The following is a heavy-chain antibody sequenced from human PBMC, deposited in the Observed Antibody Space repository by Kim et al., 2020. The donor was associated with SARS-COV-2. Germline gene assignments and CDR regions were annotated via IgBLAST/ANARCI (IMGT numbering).Heavy chain of an antibody. Sequence: GGSLRLSCAASGFTFSSYDMHWVRQATGKGLEWVSAIGTAGDTYYPGSVKGRFTISRENAKNSLYLQMNSLRAGDTAVYYCARANYYDSSGYYYDYWGQGTLVTVSS. V-gene: IGHV3-13*01. CDR1: GFTFSSYD. D-gene: IGHD3-22*01. CDR2: IGTAGDT. J-gene: IGHJ4*02. CDR3: ARANYYDSSGYYYDY.